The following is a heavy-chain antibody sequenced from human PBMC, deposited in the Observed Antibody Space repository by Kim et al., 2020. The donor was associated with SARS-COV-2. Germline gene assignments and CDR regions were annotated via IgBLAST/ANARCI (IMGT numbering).Heavy chain of an antibody. J-gene: IGHJ4*02. D-gene: IGHD1-26*01. CDR3: ARGRGGAYNY. Sequence: NDYAVSVKSRMALNPDTTKNQFSLQLNSVTTEDTALYYCARGRGGAYNYWGQGTLITVSS. CDR2: N. V-gene: IGHV6-1*01.